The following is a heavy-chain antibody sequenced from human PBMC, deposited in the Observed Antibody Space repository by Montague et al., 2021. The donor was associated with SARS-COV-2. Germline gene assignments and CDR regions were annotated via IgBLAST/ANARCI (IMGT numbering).Heavy chain of an antibody. Sequence: SVKVSCKASGYTFTDYYMHWVRQAPGQGLEWMGWINPKNGVTNYPQKFQGWVTMTRDTSIGTAYMELSRLRSDDTAVYYCTRGRATVTTVYYYYGMDVWGQGTTVTVSS. CDR3: TRGRATVTTVYYYYGMDV. CDR1: GYTFTDYY. D-gene: IGHD4-17*01. J-gene: IGHJ6*02. CDR2: INPKNGVT. V-gene: IGHV1-2*04.